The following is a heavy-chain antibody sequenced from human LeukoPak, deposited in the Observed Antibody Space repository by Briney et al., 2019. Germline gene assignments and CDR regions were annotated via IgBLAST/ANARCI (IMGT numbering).Heavy chain of an antibody. CDR1: GYTFTSYG. J-gene: IGHJ5*02. V-gene: IGHV1-18*01. CDR3: ARDLWRNIVVVPAALNWFDP. CDR2: ISAYNGNT. D-gene: IGHD2-2*01. Sequence: GASVKVSCKASGYTFTSYGISWVRQAPGQGLEWMGWISAYNGNTNYAQKLQGRVTRTTDTSTSTAYMELRSLRSDDTAVYYCARDLWRNIVVVPAALNWFDPWGQGTLVTVSS.